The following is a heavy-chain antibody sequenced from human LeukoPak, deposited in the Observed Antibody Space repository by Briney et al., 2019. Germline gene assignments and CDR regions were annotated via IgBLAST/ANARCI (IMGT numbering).Heavy chain of an antibody. D-gene: IGHD6-13*01. CDR1: GGSFSGYY. CDR2: INHSGST. Sequence: SETLSLTCAVYGGSFSGYYWSWIRQPPGKGLEWIGEINHSGSTNYNPSLKSRVTISVDTSKNQFSLKLSSVTAADTAVYYCARGLALTAAGPNDAFDIWGQGTMVTVSS. CDR3: ARGLALTAAGPNDAFDI. J-gene: IGHJ3*02. V-gene: IGHV4-34*01.